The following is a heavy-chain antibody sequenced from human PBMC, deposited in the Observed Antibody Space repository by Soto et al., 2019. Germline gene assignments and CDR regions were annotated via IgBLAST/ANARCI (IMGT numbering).Heavy chain of an antibody. CDR1: GFSFASFA. J-gene: IGHJ4*02. D-gene: IGHD3-3*01. Sequence: DVRLAESGGGLVQPGGSLRLSCTTSGFSFASFAMTWVRQAPGKGLEWVATISGSDGKTYYADSVKGRFSISSDTSRNTLYLQMNSLRADDTAIHYCAKWSYLDYWGQGTRVTVSS. CDR2: ISGSDGKT. CDR3: AKWSYLDY. V-gene: IGHV3-23*04.